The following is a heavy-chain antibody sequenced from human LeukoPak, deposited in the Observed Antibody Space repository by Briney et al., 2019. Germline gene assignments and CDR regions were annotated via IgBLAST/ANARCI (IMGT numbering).Heavy chain of an antibody. CDR1: GYTFTNYG. V-gene: IGHV1-18*01. CDR2: ISGYNGNT. D-gene: IGHD6-19*01. J-gene: IGHJ4*02. Sequence: ASVKVSCKTSGYTFTNYGISWVRQPPGQGLEWMGWISGYNGNTRYAQKVQGRVTMTTDTSTNTAYMEVNSLRSDDTAIYSCARDPSLAVAGIRLFDYWGQGTLVIVSS. CDR3: ARDPSLAVAGIRLFDY.